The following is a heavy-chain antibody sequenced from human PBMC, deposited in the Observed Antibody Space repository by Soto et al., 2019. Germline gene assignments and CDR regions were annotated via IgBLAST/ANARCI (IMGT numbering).Heavy chain of an antibody. Sequence: PSETLSLTCTVSGGSISSYYWSWILQPPGKGLEWIGYIYYSGSTNYNPSLKSRVTISVDTSKNQFSLKLSSVTAADTAVYYCAREKWGYCSSTSCSPKLYNWFDPWGQGTLVTVSS. CDR3: AREKWGYCSSTSCSPKLYNWFDP. CDR1: GGSISSYY. J-gene: IGHJ5*02. D-gene: IGHD2-2*01. V-gene: IGHV4-59*01. CDR2: IYYSGST.